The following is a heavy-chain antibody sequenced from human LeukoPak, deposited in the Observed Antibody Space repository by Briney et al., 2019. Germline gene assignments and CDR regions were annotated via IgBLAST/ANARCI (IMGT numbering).Heavy chain of an antibody. CDR2: IYYSGST. CDR3: ASGRVVVPAAYFDY. J-gene: IGHJ4*02. D-gene: IGHD2-2*01. CDR1: GGSISSYY. V-gene: IGHV4-59*01. Sequence: NPSETLSLTCTVSGGSISSYYWSWIRQPPGKGLEWIAYIYYSGSTNYDPSLKSRVTISVDTSKNQFSLKLSSVTAADTAVYYCASGRVVVPAAYFDYWGQGTLVTVSS.